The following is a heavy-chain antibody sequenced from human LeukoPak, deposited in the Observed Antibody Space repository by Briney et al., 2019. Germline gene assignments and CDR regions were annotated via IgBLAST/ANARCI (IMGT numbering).Heavy chain of an antibody. CDR3: ARGLSVLRFLEWTKVNWFDP. V-gene: IGHV4-34*01. D-gene: IGHD3-3*01. Sequence: SETLSLTCAVYGGSFSVYYWSWIRQPPGKGLEWIGEINHSGSTNYNPSLKSRVTISVDTSKNQFSLKLSSVTAADTAVYYCARGLSVLRFLEWTKVNWFDPWGQGTLVTVSS. J-gene: IGHJ5*02. CDR2: INHSGST. CDR1: GGSFSVYY.